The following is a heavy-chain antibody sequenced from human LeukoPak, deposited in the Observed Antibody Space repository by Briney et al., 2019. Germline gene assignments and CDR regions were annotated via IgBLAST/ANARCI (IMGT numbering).Heavy chain of an antibody. CDR1: GYTLTELS. J-gene: IGHJ4*02. D-gene: IGHD6-19*01. CDR3: ATDPSSGWNKEFAY. Sequence: ASVKLSCTVSGYTLTELSMHWVRQAPGKGLEWMGGFDPEDGETIYAQKFPGRVTMTEDTSTDTAYMELSSLRSEDTAVYYCATDPSSGWNKEFAYWGLGTLVTVSS. CDR2: FDPEDGET. V-gene: IGHV1-24*01.